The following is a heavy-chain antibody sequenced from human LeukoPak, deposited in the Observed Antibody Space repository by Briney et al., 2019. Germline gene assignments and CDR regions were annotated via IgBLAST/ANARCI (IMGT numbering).Heavy chain of an antibody. Sequence: GRSLRLSCTGSGITFSNYGIHWVRQAPGKGLEWVADLSNDATNKYYADSVKGRFTISRDNSKNTLYLQMNSLRPADTAVYYCATTDLNHAILSGYFESWGQGTQLTVSS. CDR2: LSNDATNK. CDR1: GITFSNYG. D-gene: IGHD3-9*01. V-gene: IGHV3-30*03. CDR3: ATTDLNHAILSGYFES. J-gene: IGHJ4*02.